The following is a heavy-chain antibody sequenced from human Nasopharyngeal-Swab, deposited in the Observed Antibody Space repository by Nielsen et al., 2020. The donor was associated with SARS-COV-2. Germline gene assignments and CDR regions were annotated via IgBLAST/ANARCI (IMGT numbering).Heavy chain of an antibody. Sequence: GESLKISCAASGLTFSSFWMTWVRQAPGKGLEWVANINQDGSQRNYGDSVKGRFTISRDNAKNSLYLQMNSLRVDDTAVYYCARNPGWLQFYYWGQETLVTVAS. D-gene: IGHD5-24*01. J-gene: IGHJ4*02. CDR3: ARNPGWLQFYY. CDR2: INQDGSQR. CDR1: GLTFSSFW. V-gene: IGHV3-7*01.